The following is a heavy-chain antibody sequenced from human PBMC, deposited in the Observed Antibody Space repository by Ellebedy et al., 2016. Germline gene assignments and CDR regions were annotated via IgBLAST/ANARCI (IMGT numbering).Heavy chain of an antibody. CDR3: AVLWFGESTNWPSDY. CDR1: GFTFSSYA. Sequence: GGSLRLXXAASGFTFSSYAMSWVRQAPGKGLEWVSAISGSGSTIYYADSVKGRFTISRDNAKNSLYLQMNSLRAEDTAVYYCAVLWFGESTNWPSDYWGQGTLVTVSS. J-gene: IGHJ4*02. V-gene: IGHV3-23*01. CDR2: ISGSGSTI. D-gene: IGHD3-10*01.